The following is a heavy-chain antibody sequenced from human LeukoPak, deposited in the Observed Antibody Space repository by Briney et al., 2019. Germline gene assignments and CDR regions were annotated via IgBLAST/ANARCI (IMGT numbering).Heavy chain of an antibody. Sequence: GGSLRLSCAASGFSFNNYVMSWVRQAPGKGLEWVSAISGDGARTYYADSVKGRFTISRDDSKNTLDLQMNSLRAEDTAIYYCAKTVVVITFRFDSWGQGSLVTVSS. D-gene: IGHD2-21*01. CDR2: ISGDGART. CDR3: AKTVVVITFRFDS. J-gene: IGHJ4*02. CDR1: GFSFNNYV. V-gene: IGHV3-23*01.